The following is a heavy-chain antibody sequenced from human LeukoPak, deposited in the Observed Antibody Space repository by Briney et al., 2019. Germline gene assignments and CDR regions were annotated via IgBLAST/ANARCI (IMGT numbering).Heavy chain of an antibody. CDR1: GYTFTTYY. J-gene: IGHJ5*02. CDR3: ARDRGWFDP. CDR2: INPSGGST. D-gene: IGHD2-15*01. Sequence: GASVKVSCKASGYTFTTYYMHWVRQAPGQGLEWMGVINPSGGSTSYAQKFQGRVTMTRDTSTSTVYMELSSPTSEDTAVYYCARDRGWFDPWGQGTLVTVSS. V-gene: IGHV1-46*01.